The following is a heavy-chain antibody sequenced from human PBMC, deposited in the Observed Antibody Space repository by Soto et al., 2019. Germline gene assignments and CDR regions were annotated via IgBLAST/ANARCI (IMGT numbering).Heavy chain of an antibody. Sequence: SETLSLTCTVSGGSISSSSYYWGWIRQPPGKGLEWIGSIYYSGSTYYNPSLKSRVTISVDTSKNQFSLKLSSVTAADTAVYYCASPKPDYRDYGIAYWGQGTLVIVSS. V-gene: IGHV4-39*01. J-gene: IGHJ4*02. CDR3: ASPKPDYRDYGIAY. CDR1: GGSISSSSYY. D-gene: IGHD4-17*01. CDR2: IYYSGST.